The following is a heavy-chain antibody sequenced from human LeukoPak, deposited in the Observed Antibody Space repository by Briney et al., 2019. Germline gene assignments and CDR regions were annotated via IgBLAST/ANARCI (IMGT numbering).Heavy chain of an antibody. V-gene: IGHV4-31*03. CDR3: ARAPSSTSLNWFDP. D-gene: IGHD2-2*01. CDR2: IYYSGST. CDR1: GGSISSGGYY. Sequence: SETLSLTCTVSGGSISSGGYYWSWIRQHPGKGLEWIGYIYYSGSTYYNPSLKSRVTISVDTSKNQFSLKLSSVTAADTAVYYCARAPSSTSLNWFDPWGQGTLVTVSS. J-gene: IGHJ5*02.